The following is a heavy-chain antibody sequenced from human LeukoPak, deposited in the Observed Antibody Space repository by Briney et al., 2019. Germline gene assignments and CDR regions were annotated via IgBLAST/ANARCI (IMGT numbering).Heavy chain of an antibody. D-gene: IGHD2-15*01. CDR2: ISNSAISM. CDR3: AKDQVEVVAATRFDY. CDR1: GFTFSTSE. V-gene: IGHV3-48*03. Sequence: GGSLRLSCAASGFTFSTSEMNWVRQAPGKGLEWVSYISNSAISMDYADSVKGRFTISRDNSKNTLYLQMNSLRAEDTAVYYCAKDQVEVVAATRFDYWGQGTLVTVSS. J-gene: IGHJ4*02.